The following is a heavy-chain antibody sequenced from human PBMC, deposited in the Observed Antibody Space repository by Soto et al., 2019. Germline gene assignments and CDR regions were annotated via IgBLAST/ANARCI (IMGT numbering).Heavy chain of an antibody. CDR2: IKTNSEGGTT. J-gene: IGHJ6*02. V-gene: IGHV3-15*07. CDR1: GFTFSKAW. CDR3: TAGSVEGV. Sequence: EVQLVESGGGLVKPGGSLRLSCAASGFTFSKAWMNWVRQAPGKGLEWVGRIKTNSEGGTTDYAAPVQGRFSLSRDDSRTTLSMQMNSLKTDDTAVYYCTAGSVEGVWGQGATVTVSS. D-gene: IGHD2-15*01.